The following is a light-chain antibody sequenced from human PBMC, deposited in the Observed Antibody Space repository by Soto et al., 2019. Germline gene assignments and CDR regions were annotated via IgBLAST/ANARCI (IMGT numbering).Light chain of an antibody. V-gene: IGLV2-11*01. Sequence: QSALTQPRSVSGSPGQSVTISCTGTSSDVGGYNYVSWYQQHPGKAPKLMIYDVSKRPSGVPDRFSGSKSGNTASLTISGLQAEDEAYYYCCSYAGSLVVFGTGTKVTVL. CDR1: SSDVGGYNY. CDR3: CSYAGSLVV. J-gene: IGLJ1*01. CDR2: DVS.